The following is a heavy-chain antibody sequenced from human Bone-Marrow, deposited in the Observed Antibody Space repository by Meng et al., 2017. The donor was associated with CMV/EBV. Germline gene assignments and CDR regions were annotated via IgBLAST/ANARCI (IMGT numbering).Heavy chain of an antibody. CDR3: TTAYVRVGARVLTFDY. D-gene: IGHD3-10*02. CDR2: IESKSGGGTT. CDR1: GFTFSSYA. J-gene: IGHJ4*02. V-gene: IGHV3-15*04. Sequence: GESLKISCAASGFTFSSYAMSWVRQAPGKGLEWVGRIESKSGGGTTDYAAPVKGRFTISRDDSKNTLYLQMNSLKTEDTAVYYCTTAYVRVGARVLTFDYWGQGTLVTVSS.